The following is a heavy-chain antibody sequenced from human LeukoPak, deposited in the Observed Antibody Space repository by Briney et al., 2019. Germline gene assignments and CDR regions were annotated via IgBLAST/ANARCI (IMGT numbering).Heavy chain of an antibody. CDR3: ARGVTVTTDF. J-gene: IGHJ4*02. D-gene: IGHD4-17*01. CDR1: GLFFSNYD. CDR2: LSGSGGCT. Sequence: GGSLTLSCAASGLFFSNYDMNGVPQAPGSGVEWVLRLSGSGGCTVYADSVKGRFTISRDNSKNTVYLQMNSLRGEDTDMYYCARGVTVTTDFWGQGTLVTVSS. V-gene: IGHV3-23*01.